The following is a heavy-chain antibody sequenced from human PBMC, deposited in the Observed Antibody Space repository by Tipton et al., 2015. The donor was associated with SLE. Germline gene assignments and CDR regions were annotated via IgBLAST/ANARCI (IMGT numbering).Heavy chain of an antibody. CDR1: GVTFRDYG. D-gene: IGHD6-19*01. CDR2: ISYDGSKT. CDR3: AKDGAGYSSGWYGGYYYGMDV. J-gene: IGHJ6*02. V-gene: IGHV3-33*06. Sequence: SGVTFRDYGIHWVRQAPGRGLEWVALISYDGSKTYLTDSVKGRFTISRDNSKNTLYLQMNSLRAEDTAVYYCAKDGAGYSSGWYGGYYYGMDVWGQGTTVTVSS.